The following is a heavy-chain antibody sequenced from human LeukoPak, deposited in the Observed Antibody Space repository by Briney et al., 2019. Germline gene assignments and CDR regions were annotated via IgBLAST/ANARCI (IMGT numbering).Heavy chain of an antibody. D-gene: IGHD4-17*01. Sequence: GGSLRLSCAASGFTFSSYAMSWVRQAPGKGLEWVSYISRNGDTRYYADSVKGRFTISRDNAKNSLHLQMNSLRAEDTAVYYCARGPTTVTSPHFDYWGQGTLVTVSS. CDR2: ISRNGDTR. V-gene: IGHV3-48*04. CDR1: GFTFSSYA. CDR3: ARGPTTVTSPHFDY. J-gene: IGHJ4*02.